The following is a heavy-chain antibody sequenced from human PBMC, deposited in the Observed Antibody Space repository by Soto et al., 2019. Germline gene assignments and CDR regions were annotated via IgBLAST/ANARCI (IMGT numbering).Heavy chain of an antibody. V-gene: IGHV3-30-3*01. Sequence: QVQLVESGGGVVQPGGSLRLSCAASGFIFTSYGVHWVRQAPGKGLEWLAFISYDGSNKHYADSVKGRFTISRDNTRNTVYLEMHSLRAEDTAVPYCTRDRYAVAGPQYVNGMDVWGQGTAVAVSS. J-gene: IGHJ6*02. D-gene: IGHD6-19*01. CDR1: GFIFTSYG. CDR2: ISYDGSNK. CDR3: TRDRYAVAGPQYVNGMDV.